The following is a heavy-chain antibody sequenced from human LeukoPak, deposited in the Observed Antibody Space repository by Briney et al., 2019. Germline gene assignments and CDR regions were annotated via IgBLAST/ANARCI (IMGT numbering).Heavy chain of an antibody. D-gene: IGHD2-21*01. Sequence: GGSLRLSCAASGFTFSGSAMHWVRQAPGKGLEWVAVISYDGSNKYYADSVKGRFTISRDNSKNTQYLQMNSLRAEDTAVYYCAKGYCGGDCPFDYWGQGTLVTVSS. V-gene: IGHV3-30*04. CDR2: ISYDGSNK. J-gene: IGHJ4*02. CDR3: AKGYCGGDCPFDY. CDR1: GFTFSGSA.